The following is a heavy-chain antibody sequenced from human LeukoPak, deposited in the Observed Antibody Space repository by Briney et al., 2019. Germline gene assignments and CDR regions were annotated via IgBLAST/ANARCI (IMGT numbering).Heavy chain of an antibody. CDR1: TFTLSTYG. J-gene: IGHJ4*02. D-gene: IGHD7-27*01. CDR2: ITYDGSNK. Sequence: PGGSLRLSHAASTFTLSTYGMQWVRQAPGKGLEWVAFITYDGSNKHYVDSVKGRFTISRDNSKNTLYLQMNSLRSEDTGVYYCAQRPSGNWGAADYWGQGTLVTVSS. V-gene: IGHV3-30*02. CDR3: AQRPSGNWGAADY.